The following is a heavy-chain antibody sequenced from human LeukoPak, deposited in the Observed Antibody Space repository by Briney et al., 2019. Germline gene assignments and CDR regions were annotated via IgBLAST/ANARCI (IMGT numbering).Heavy chain of an antibody. V-gene: IGHV3-30*18. CDR3: AKPYCSGGSCDTYYFAH. Sequence: GGSLRLSCAASGFTFSLYGMHWARQAPGKGLAWVALISYDGSNKYYADSVKGRFTISRDNSKNTLYLQMNSLRAEDTAVYYCAKPYCSGGSCDTYYFAHWGQGTLVTVSS. CDR1: GFTFSLYG. CDR2: ISYDGSNK. J-gene: IGHJ4*02. D-gene: IGHD2-15*01.